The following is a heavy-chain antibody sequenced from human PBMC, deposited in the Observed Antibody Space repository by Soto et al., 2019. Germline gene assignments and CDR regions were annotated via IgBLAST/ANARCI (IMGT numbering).Heavy chain of an antibody. CDR2: INHSGST. V-gene: IGHV4-34*01. J-gene: IGHJ5*02. Sequence: QVQLQQWGAGLLKPSETLSLTCAVYGGSFSGYYWSWIRQPPGKGLEWIGEINHSGSTNYNPSLKSRVTISVDTSKTPLSITLRSVTAADTAVYSGAGGLLHIVVVPAKNWFDPWGQGTLVTVSS. CDR1: GGSFSGYY. D-gene: IGHD2-21*02. CDR3: AGGLLHIVVVPAKNWFDP.